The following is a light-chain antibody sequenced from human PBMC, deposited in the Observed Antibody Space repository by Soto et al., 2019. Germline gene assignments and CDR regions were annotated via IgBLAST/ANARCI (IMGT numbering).Light chain of an antibody. CDR2: GAS. CDR3: QQYDNWLPFT. V-gene: IGKV3-15*01. CDR1: QSVGSK. Sequence: EVVMTQSPATLSVSPGERATLSCRASQSVGSKLAWYQHKPGQAPRLLIYGASTRATGIPVRFSGSGSGTEFTLTISSLQSEDFAVYYCQQYDNWLPFTFGPGTKVYIK. J-gene: IGKJ3*01.